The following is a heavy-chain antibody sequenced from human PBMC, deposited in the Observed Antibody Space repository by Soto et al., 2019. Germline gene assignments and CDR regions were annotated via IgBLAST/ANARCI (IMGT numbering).Heavy chain of an antibody. D-gene: IGHD3-10*01. V-gene: IGHV4-59*08. J-gene: IGHJ4*02. CDR2: IYYSGST. CDR3: ARVGGFGATTIDY. Sequence: SETLSLACTVSGGSISSYYWSWIRQPPGKGLEWIGYIYYSGSTYYNPSLKSRVTISEDTSKNQFSLKLSSVTAADTAVYYCARVGGFGATTIDYWGQGTLVTVS. CDR1: GGSISSYY.